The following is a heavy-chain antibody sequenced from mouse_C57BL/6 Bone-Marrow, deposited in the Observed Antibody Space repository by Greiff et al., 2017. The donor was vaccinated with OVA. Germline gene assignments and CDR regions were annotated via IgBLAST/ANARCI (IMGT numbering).Heavy chain of an antibody. CDR3: TISFGD. V-gene: IGHV14-4*01. Sequence: EVQLQQSGAELVRPGASVKLSCTASGFNITDDYMHWVKQRPEPGLEWIGWIDPEYGDTEYASKFTGKATITADTNSNTAYLQLSSLTSEDTAVYCFTISFGDRGQGTTLTVSS. J-gene: IGHJ2*01. CDR1: GFNITDDY. CDR2: IDPEYGDT.